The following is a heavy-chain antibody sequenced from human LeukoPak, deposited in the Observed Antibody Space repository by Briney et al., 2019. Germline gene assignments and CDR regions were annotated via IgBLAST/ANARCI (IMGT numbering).Heavy chain of an antibody. CDR2: IYYSGST. J-gene: IGHJ5*02. Sequence: SETLSPTGTVSGGSISSSSYYWGWIRQPPGKGLEWIGSIYYSGSTYYNPSLKSRVTISVDTSKNQFSLKLSSVTAANTAVYYWASSPRGYSYCYNWFDPGGQGALVTVSS. CDR1: GGSISSSSYY. D-gene: IGHD5-18*01. CDR3: ASSPRGYSYCYNWFDP. V-gene: IGHV4-39*01.